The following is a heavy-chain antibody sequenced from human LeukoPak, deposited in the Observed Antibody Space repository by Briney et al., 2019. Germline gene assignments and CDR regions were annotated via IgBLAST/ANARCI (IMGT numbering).Heavy chain of an antibody. J-gene: IGHJ6*03. CDR3: ARVIGYCSSTSCYGYYYYMGV. V-gene: IGHV1-18*01. CDR2: ISAYNGNT. CDR1: GYTFTSYG. D-gene: IGHD2-2*03. Sequence: ASVKVSCKASGYTFTSYGISWVRQAPGQGLEWMGWISAYNGNTNYAQKLQGRVTMTTDTPTSTAYMELRSLRSDDTAVYYCARVIGYCSSTSCYGYYYYMGVWGKGTTVTVSS.